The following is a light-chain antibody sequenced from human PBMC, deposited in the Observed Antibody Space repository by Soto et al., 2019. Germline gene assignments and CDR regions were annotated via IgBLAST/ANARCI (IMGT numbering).Light chain of an antibody. V-gene: IGKV3-20*01. Sequence: EMVLTQSPGTLSLSPGERATLSCRASQSLTNNYLAWYQQKPGQAPRLLIYAASSRATGIPDRFSGSGSETDFTLTISRLEPEDVAVYYCQQYGSSLPVTFGGGTNVEIK. CDR1: QSLTNNY. CDR3: QQYGSSLPVT. CDR2: AAS. J-gene: IGKJ4*01.